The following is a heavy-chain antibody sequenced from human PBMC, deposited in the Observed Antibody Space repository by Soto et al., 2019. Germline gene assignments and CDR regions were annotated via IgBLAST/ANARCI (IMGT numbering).Heavy chain of an antibody. CDR3: ATGLLRYYAY. D-gene: IGHD3-9*01. V-gene: IGHV3-15*01. CDR2: IKSKIDGETI. J-gene: IGHJ4*01. CDR1: GINFSRAW. Sequence: GGSLRLSCAASGINFSRAWMSWVRQAPGKGPEWVGRIKSKIDGETIDYAAPVKGRFTISRDDSKNIVYLQMNSLNTEDTAVYYCATGLLRYYAYWGHGTLVTVS.